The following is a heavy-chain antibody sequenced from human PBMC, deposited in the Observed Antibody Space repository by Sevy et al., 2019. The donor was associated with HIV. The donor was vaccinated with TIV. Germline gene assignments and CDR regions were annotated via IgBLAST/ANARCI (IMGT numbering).Heavy chain of an antibody. D-gene: IGHD6-13*01. CDR3: AGAEYSSSCWFDP. J-gene: IGHJ5*02. V-gene: IGHV3-30*04. Sequence: GGSLRLSCAASGFTFSSYAMHWVRQAPGKGLEWVAVISYDGSNKYYAHSVKGRFTISRDNSKNTLYLQMNSLGAEDTAVYYCAGAEYSSSCWFDPWGQGTLVTVSS. CDR2: ISYDGSNK. CDR1: GFTFSSYA.